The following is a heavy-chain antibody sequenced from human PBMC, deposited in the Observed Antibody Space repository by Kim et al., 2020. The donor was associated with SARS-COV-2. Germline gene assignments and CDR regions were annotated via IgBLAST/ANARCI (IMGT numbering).Heavy chain of an antibody. V-gene: IGHV4-59*08. D-gene: IGHD3-22*01. J-gene: IGHJ3*02. Sequence: SETLSLTCTVSGGSISSYYWSWIRQPPGKGLEWIGYIYYSGSTNYNHSLKSRVTISVDTSKNQFSLKLSSVTAADTAVYYCARQSLNYYDSRGLGPFDIWGQGTMVTVSS. CDR2: IYYSGST. CDR1: GGSISSYY. CDR3: ARQSLNYYDSRGLGPFDI.